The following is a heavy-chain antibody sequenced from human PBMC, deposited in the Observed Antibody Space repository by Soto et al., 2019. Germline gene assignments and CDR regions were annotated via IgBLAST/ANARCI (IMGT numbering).Heavy chain of an antibody. Sequence: QLQLQESGPGLVKPSETLSLTCTVSGGSISSSSYYWGWIRQPPGKGLEWIGSIYYSGSTYYNPSLMRRVTISVDTSKNQFSLKLSSVTAADTAVYYWAREYYGSSRGGMDVWGQGTTVTVSS. CDR2: IYYSGST. V-gene: IGHV4-39*02. J-gene: IGHJ6*02. D-gene: IGHD3-10*01. CDR1: GGSISSSSYY. CDR3: AREYYGSSRGGMDV.